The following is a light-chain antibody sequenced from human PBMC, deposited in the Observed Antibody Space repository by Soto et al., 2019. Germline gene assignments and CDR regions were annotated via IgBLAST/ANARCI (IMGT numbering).Light chain of an antibody. CDR2: GAS. J-gene: IGKJ4*01. Sequence: EIVLTQSPGTLSLSPGERATLSCRASQSVSSSYLAWYQQKHGQAPRQLIYGASSRATGIPDRFSGSGSGTDFTLTITRLEPEEFAVYYCQHYRTSFGGGTRVEIK. CDR3: QHYRTS. CDR1: QSVSSSY. V-gene: IGKV3-20*01.